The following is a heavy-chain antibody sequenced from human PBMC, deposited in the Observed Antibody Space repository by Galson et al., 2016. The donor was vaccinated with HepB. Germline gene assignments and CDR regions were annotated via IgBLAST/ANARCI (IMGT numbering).Heavy chain of an antibody. Sequence: QSGAEVKKPGESLKISCRGSEYPFTTYWIGWVRQMPGKGLEWMEIIHPIDSHTRYNPSLEGHVTMSVDKSNTTAYLQWASLKASDTAMYYCATLLGGRVNYFDLWGQGSLVTVSS. J-gene: IGHJ5*02. V-gene: IGHV5-51*01. CDR3: ATLLGGRVNYFDL. CDR2: IHPIDSHT. CDR1: EYPFTTYW. D-gene: IGHD3-16*01.